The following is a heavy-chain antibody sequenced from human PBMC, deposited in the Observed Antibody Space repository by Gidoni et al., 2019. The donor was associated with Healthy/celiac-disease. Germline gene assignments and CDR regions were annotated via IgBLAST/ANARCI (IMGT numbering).Heavy chain of an antibody. J-gene: IGHJ4*02. Sequence: EVQLLESGGGLVQPGGSLRLSCAASGFTFSSYAMSWVRQAPGKGLEWVSAISGSGGSTYYADSVKGRFTISRDNSKNTLYLQMNSLRAEDTAVYYCAKDRSPFGGVIDVFDYWGQGTLVTVSS. V-gene: IGHV3-23*01. CDR1: GFTFSSYA. CDR2: ISGSGGST. D-gene: IGHD3-16*02. CDR3: AKDRSPFGGVIDVFDY.